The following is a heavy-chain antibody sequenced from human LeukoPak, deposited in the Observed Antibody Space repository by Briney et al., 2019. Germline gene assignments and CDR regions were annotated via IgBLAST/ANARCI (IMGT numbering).Heavy chain of an antibody. D-gene: IGHD3-10*01. J-gene: IGHJ4*02. V-gene: IGHV3-7*01. CDR3: ARDRYYDSGSYGLDY. CDR1: GFTFRSYW. CDR2: IKEDGSGK. Sequence: PGGSLRLSCAASGFTFRSYWMSWVRQAPGKGLEWVANIKEDGSGKYSVDSVKGRFTISRDNAKNSLYLQMNSLRAEDTAVYYCARDRYYDSGSYGLDYWGRGTLVTVSS.